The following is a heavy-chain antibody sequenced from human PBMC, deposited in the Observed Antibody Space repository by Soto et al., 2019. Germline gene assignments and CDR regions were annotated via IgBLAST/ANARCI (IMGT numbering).Heavy chain of an antibody. J-gene: IGHJ4*02. V-gene: IGHV2-5*02. Sequence: GSGPTLVNPTQTLTLTCTFSGFSLSTSGVGVGCIRQPPGKALERLALIYWDDDKRYNPSLKSRLTITKDTSKNQVVLTMTNMDPVDTATYYCAHRVGLQGNWNGGYFDFWGQGALVTSPQ. CDR1: GFSLSTSGVG. D-gene: IGHD1-1*01. CDR3: AHRVGLQGNWNGGYFDF. CDR2: IYWDDDK.